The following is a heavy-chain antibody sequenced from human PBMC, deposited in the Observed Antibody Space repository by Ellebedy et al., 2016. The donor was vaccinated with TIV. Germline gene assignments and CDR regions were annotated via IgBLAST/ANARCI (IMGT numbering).Heavy chain of an antibody. CDR2: ISYDGSNK. J-gene: IGHJ5*02. CDR1: GFTFSSYG. Sequence: GGSLRLSXAASGFTFSSYGMHWVRQAPGKGLEWVAVISYDGSNKYYADSVKGRFTISRDNSKNTLYLQMNSLRAEDTAVYYCAKGSDFWSGYNHWGQGTLVTVSS. D-gene: IGHD3-3*01. V-gene: IGHV3-30*18. CDR3: AKGSDFWSGYNH.